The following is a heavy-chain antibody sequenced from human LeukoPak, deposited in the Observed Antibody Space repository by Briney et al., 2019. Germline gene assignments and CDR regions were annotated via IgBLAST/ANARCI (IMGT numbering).Heavy chain of an antibody. CDR1: GYTFTVYY. J-gene: IGHJ4*02. CDR3: AREEFVGYCSSTSCYRVLDY. CDR2: INPNSGGT. V-gene: IGHV1-2*02. D-gene: IGHD2-2*01. Sequence: GASVTVSCTSSGYTFTVYYMHWVRQAPGQGLEWVGWINPNSGGTNYAQKFQGRVTMTRDTSISTAYMELSRLRSDDTAVYYCAREEFVGYCSSTSCYRVLDYWGQGTLVTVSS.